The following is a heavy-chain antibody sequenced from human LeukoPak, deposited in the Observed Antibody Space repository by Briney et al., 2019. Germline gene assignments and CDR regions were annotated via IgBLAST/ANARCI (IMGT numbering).Heavy chain of an antibody. CDR1: GFTFSSYS. D-gene: IGHD3-22*01. V-gene: IGHV3-21*01. J-gene: IGHJ4*02. CDR2: ISSSSSYI. Sequence: GGSLRLSCAASGFTFSSYSMNWVRQAPGKGLEWVSSISSSSSYIYYADSVKGRFTISRDNAKNSLYLQMNSLRAEDTAVYYCARAKYYYDSSGYNLDYWGQGTLVTVSS. CDR3: ARAKYYYDSSGYNLDY.